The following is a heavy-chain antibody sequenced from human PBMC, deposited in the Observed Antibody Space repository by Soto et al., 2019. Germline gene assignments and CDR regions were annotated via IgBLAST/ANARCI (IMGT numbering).Heavy chain of an antibody. D-gene: IGHD5-12*01. CDR2: ISYDGNNK. J-gene: IGHJ6*02. CDR3: ASAAWLPGYYDYYSGMDV. CDR1: GFTFSSYA. Sequence: PGGSLRLSCAASGFTFSSYAIHWVRQVPGKGLEWVAVISYDGNNKYYADSVKGRFTISRDNSKNTLYLQMNSLRAEDTAVYYCASAAWLPGYYDYYSGMDVWGQGTTVTVSS. V-gene: IGHV3-30-3*01.